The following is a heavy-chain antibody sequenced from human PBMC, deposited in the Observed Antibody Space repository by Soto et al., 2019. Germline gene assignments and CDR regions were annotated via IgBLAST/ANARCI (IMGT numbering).Heavy chain of an antibody. CDR2: IIPIFGIA. CDR1: GGTFSRYS. CDR3: ARDNNRPLDY. D-gene: IGHD1-1*01. V-gene: IGHV1-69*13. J-gene: IGHJ4*02. Sequence: SVKVSCKASGGTFSRYSITWVRQAPGHGLEWIGRIIPIFGIASYAQKFQGRVTITADESTSTAYMELSSLRSEDTAIYYCARDNNRPLDYWDPGTLVTVSS.